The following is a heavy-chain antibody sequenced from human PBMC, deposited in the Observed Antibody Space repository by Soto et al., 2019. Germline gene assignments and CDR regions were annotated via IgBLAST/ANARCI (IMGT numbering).Heavy chain of an antibody. CDR2: IKSKTDGGTT. CDR3: TTRVIVGTTVWFDP. V-gene: IGHV3-15*07. J-gene: IGHJ5*02. D-gene: IGHD1-26*01. CDR1: GFTFSNAW. Sequence: EVQLVESGGGLVKPGGSLRLSCAASGFTFSNAWLNWVRQAPGKGLEWVGRIKSKTDGGTTDYPAPVKGRFTISRDDSKDTLYLQMNRLKPEDTAVYYCTTRVIVGTTVWFDPWGQGTLVTVSS.